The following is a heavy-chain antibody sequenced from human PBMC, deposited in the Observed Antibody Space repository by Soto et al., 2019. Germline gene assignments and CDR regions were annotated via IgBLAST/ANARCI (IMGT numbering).Heavy chain of an antibody. Sequence: QVQLVQSGAEVKKPGSSVKVSCKASGGTFSSYAISWVRQAPGQGLEWMGGIIPISGTANYAQKFQGRVTITADEPTRTAYMKLSSLRSEDTAVYYCARDLWVLKARNWYFDPWGRGTLVTVSS. CDR2: IIPISGTA. V-gene: IGHV1-69*01. CDR3: ARDLWVLKARNWYFDP. J-gene: IGHJ2*01. CDR1: GGTFSSYA. D-gene: IGHD3-10*01.